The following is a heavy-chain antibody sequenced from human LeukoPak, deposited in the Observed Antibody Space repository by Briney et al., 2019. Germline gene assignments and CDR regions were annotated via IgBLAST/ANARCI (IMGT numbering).Heavy chain of an antibody. CDR1: GGTFSTYP. V-gene: IGHV1-69*04. CDR3: ARDRTHYYYDSSGSFHQDAFDI. D-gene: IGHD3-22*01. CDR2: IIPILGIS. J-gene: IGHJ3*02. Sequence: ASVKVSCKASGGTFSTYPITWVRQAPGQGLEWMGRIIPILGISTYAQKFQDRATITADKSTSTAYMELRSLSSEDTAVYYCARDRTHYYYDSSGSFHQDAFDIWGQGTMVTVSS.